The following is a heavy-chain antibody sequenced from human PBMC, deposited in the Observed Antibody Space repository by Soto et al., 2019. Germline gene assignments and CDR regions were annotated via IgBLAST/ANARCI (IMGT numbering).Heavy chain of an antibody. Sequence: GGSLRLSCAASGFPFSSYAMHWVSQAPGKGLEWVAVISYDGSNKYYADSVKGRFTISRDNSKNTLYLQMNSLRAEDTAVYYCAKDHLEATVTTFGDYWGQGTLVTVSS. J-gene: IGHJ4*02. CDR3: AKDHLEATVTTFGDY. V-gene: IGHV3-30-3*01. CDR1: GFPFSSYA. CDR2: ISYDGSNK. D-gene: IGHD4-17*01.